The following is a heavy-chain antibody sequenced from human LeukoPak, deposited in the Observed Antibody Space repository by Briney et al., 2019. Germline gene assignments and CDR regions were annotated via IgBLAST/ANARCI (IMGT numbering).Heavy chain of an antibody. J-gene: IGHJ3*02. Sequence: GSSVKVSCKASGGTFSSYAISLVRRAPGQGLEWMGRIIPIFGTANYAQKFQGRVTITTDESTSTAYMELSSLRSEDTAVYYCARAYSGSYDLDAFDIWGQGTMVTVSS. D-gene: IGHD1-26*01. CDR1: GGTFSSYA. CDR3: ARAYSGSYDLDAFDI. CDR2: IIPIFGTA. V-gene: IGHV1-69*05.